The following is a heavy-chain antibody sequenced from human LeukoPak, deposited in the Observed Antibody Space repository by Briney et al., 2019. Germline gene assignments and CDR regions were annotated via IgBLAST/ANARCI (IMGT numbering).Heavy chain of an antibody. D-gene: IGHD2-2*01. CDR3: ARHRYCSSTSCLAGMDV. CDR1: GYSLTSYW. Sequence: GESLKISCKGSGYSLTSYWIGWVRQMPGKGLEWMGIIYPGDSDTRYSPSFQGQVTISADKSISTAYLQWSSLKASDTAMYYCARHRYCSSTSCLAGMDVWGQGTTVTVSS. V-gene: IGHV5-51*01. CDR2: IYPGDSDT. J-gene: IGHJ6*02.